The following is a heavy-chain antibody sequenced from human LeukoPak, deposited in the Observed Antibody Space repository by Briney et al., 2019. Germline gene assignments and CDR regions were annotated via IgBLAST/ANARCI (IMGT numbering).Heavy chain of an antibody. CDR1: GGSISSGCYY. D-gene: IGHD1-20*01. V-gene: IGHV4-61*02. CDR3: GRGGYNGTDGGENGMDV. Sequence: ASQTLSLTCTVSGGSISSGCYYWSWIRQPAGKGLEWIGRIYTSGSTNYNPSLKSRVTISVDTSKNQFSLKLSSVTAADTAVYYCGRGGYNGTDGGENGMDVGGKGTTVTFPS. J-gene: IGHJ6*04. CDR2: IYTSGST.